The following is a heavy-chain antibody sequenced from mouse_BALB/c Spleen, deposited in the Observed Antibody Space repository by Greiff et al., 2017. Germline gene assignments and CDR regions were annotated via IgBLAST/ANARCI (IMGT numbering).Heavy chain of an antibody. CDR2: ISYSGST. CDR1: GYSITSDYA. CDR3: ARGKIITTATDY. D-gene: IGHD1-2*01. Sequence: VQLKQSGPGLVKPSQSLSLTCTVTGYSITSDYAWNWIRQLPGNKLEWMGYISYSGSTSYNPFLKSRITITRNTSKNQFFLQLNTVTTEDTATYYCARGKIITTATDYWGQGTTLTVSS. J-gene: IGHJ2*01. V-gene: IGHV3-2*02.